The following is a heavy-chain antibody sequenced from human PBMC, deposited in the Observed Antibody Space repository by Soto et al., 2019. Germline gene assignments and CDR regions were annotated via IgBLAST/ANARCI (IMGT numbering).Heavy chain of an antibody. D-gene: IGHD6-13*01. CDR3: ATSSGGVIAAAAYYYGMDV. CDR2: IYPGDSDT. J-gene: IGHJ6*02. V-gene: IGHV5-51*01. Sequence: PGESLKISCKGSGYSFTSYWIGWVRQMPGKGLEWMGIIYPGDSDTRYSPSFQGQVTISADKSISTAYLQWSSLKASDTAMYYCATSSGGVIAAAAYYYGMDVWGQGTTVTVSS. CDR1: GYSFTSYW.